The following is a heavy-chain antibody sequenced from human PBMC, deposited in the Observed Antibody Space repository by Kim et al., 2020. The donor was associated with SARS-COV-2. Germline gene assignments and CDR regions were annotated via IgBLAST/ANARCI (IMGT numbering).Heavy chain of an antibody. V-gene: IGHV3-9*01. J-gene: IGHJ6*03. CDR3: AKAYYDILPTWDYMDV. CDR2: ISWNSGSI. Sequence: GGSLRLSCAASGFTFDDYAMHWVRQAPGKGLEWVSGISWNSGSIGYADSVKGRFTISRDNAKNSLYLQMNSLRAEDTALYYCAKAYYDILPTWDYMDVWGKGTTVTVSS. D-gene: IGHD3-9*01. CDR1: GFTFDDYA.